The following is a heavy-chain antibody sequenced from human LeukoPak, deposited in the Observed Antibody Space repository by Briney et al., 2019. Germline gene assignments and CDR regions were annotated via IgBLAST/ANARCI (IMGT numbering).Heavy chain of an antibody. Sequence: GGSLRLSCAASGFTFSSYGMSWVRQAPGKGLEWVSAISGSGGSTYYADSVKGRFTISRDNSKNTLYLQMNSLRAEDTAVYYCAKEGYYGSGSYYNVWYFDYWGQGTLVTVSS. CDR1: GFTFSSYG. CDR3: AKEGYYGSGSYYNVWYFDY. CDR2: ISGSGGST. V-gene: IGHV3-23*01. D-gene: IGHD3-10*01. J-gene: IGHJ4*02.